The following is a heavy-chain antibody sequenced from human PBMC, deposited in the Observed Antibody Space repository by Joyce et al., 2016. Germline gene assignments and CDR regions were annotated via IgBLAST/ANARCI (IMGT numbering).Heavy chain of an antibody. CDR2: ISYDGIYK. J-gene: IGHJ4*02. D-gene: IGHD6-25*01. V-gene: IGHV3-30*18. Sequence: QVQLVESGGGVVQPGRSLRLSCAASGLTLSNYGVHWVRQAPGKGLGWLAVISYDGIYKYYADSVKGRFTISRDNSKNTVFLEMNSLRTEDTAVYYCAKILTATYSSGWFLDYWGQGTLVTVSS. CDR1: GLTLSNYG. CDR3: AKILTATYSSGWFLDY.